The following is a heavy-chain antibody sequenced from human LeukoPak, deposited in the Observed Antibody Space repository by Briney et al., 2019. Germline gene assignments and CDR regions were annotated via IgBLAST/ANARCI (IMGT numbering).Heavy chain of an antibody. Sequence: PGGSLRLSCAASGFTFSSYSMNWVRQAPGKGLGWVSYISSSSSTIYYADSVKGRFTISRDNAKNSLYLQMNSLRDEDTAVYYCARDPTLPFLTYDYGGNSGVYFDYWGQGTLVTVSS. V-gene: IGHV3-48*02. CDR1: GFTFSSYS. CDR2: ISSSSSTI. CDR3: ARDPTLPFLTYDYGGNSGVYFDY. D-gene: IGHD4-23*01. J-gene: IGHJ4*02.